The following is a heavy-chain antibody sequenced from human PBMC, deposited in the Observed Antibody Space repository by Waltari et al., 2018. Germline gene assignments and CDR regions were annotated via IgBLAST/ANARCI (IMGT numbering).Heavy chain of an antibody. J-gene: IGHJ4*02. D-gene: IGHD5-18*01. Sequence: EVQLVESGGGLVQPGGSLRLYCEASGFTFSRCWMHWVRQAPGKELVWVSRISSNENTTTYADSVKGRFTISRDNAKNTLYLQMNSLRAEDTAVYYCARVEYSYGPYCFDSWGQGTPVTVSS. CDR2: ISSNENTT. V-gene: IGHV3-74*01. CDR3: ARVEYSYGPYCFDS. CDR1: GFTFSRCW.